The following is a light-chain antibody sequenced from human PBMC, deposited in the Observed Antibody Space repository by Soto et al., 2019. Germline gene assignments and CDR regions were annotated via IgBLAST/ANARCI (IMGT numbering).Light chain of an antibody. CDR2: GNS. J-gene: IGLJ1*01. V-gene: IGLV1-40*01. CDR3: AAWDDSLNGYV. CDR1: SSNIGAGYD. Sequence: QSVLTQPPSVSGAPGQRVTISCTGSSSNIGAGYDVHWYQQLPGTAPKLLIYGNSNRPSGVPDRFSGSTSGTSASLAISGLLSEAEADYYCAAWDDSLNGYVFGTGTKVTVL.